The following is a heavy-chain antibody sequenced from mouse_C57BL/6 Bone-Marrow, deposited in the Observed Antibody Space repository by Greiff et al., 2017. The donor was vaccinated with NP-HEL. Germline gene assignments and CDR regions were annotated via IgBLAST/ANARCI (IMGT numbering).Heavy chain of an antibody. CDR3: ARRLGFAY. CDR2: INPNSGST. Sequence: QVQLQQPGAELVKPGASVKLSCKASGYTFTSHWMHWVKQRPGQALEWIGMINPNSGSTNYNEKFTSKATLTVDKSSSAAYMQLSSLTSADSAVYYCARRLGFAYWGQGTLVTVSA. CDR1: GYTFTSHW. D-gene: IGHD4-1*01. V-gene: IGHV1-64*01. J-gene: IGHJ3*01.